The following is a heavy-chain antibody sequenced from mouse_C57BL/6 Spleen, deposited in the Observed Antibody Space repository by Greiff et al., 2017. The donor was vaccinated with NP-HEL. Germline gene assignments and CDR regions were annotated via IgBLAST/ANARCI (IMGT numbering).Heavy chain of an antibody. V-gene: IGHV1-55*01. CDR2: IYPGSGST. Sequence: QVQLQQSGAELVKPGASVKMSCKASGYTFTSYWITWVKQRPGQGLEWIGDIYPGSGSTNYNEKFKSKATLTVDTSSSTAYMQLSSLTSEDSAVYYCARWRVVATPYFDYWGQGTTLTVSS. CDR3: ARWRVVATPYFDY. D-gene: IGHD1-1*01. J-gene: IGHJ2*01. CDR1: GYTFTSYW.